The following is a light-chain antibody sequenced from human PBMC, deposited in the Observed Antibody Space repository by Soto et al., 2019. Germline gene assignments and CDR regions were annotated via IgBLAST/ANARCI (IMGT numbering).Light chain of an antibody. CDR2: AAS. CDR1: QTISNF. CDR3: QQSYRTPYT. Sequence: IQLTQSPSSLSASVGDTVTVTCRASQTISNFLNWYQHKPGKGPKLLIYAASSLLSGVSSRFSASGSETDFTLTISSLRPEEFATYYCQQSYRTPYTFGQGTKLEI. J-gene: IGKJ2*01. V-gene: IGKV1-39*01.